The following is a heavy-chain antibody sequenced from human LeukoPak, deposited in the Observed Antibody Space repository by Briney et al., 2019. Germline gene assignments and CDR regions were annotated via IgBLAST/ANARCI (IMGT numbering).Heavy chain of an antibody. CDR3: ARRPKYCSSTSCYGDY. J-gene: IGHJ4*02. V-gene: IGHV4-39*01. D-gene: IGHD2-2*01. CDR2: IYYSGST. CDR1: GGSISSSSYY. Sequence: SETLSLTCTVSGGSISSSSYYWRWIRQPRGKGLEWIGSIYYSGSTYYNPSLKSRVTISVDTSKNQFSLKLSSVTAADKAVYYCARRPKYCSSTSCYGDYWGQGTLVTVSS.